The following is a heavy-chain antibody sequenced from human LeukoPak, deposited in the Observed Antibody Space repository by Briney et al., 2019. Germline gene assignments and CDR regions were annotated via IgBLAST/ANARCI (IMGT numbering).Heavy chain of an antibody. CDR3: ARDHYYYYMDV. V-gene: IGHV3-11*01. CDR1: GFTFSDYY. Sequence: GGSLRLSCAASGFTFSDYYMSWIRQAPGKGLEWVSYISSSGSTIYYADSVKGRFTIPRDNAKSSLYLQMNSLRAEDTAVYYCARDHYYYYMDVWGKGTTVTVSS. CDR2: ISSSGSTI. J-gene: IGHJ6*03.